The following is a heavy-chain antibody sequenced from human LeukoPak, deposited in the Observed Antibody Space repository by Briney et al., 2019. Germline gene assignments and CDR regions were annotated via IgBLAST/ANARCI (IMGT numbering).Heavy chain of an antibody. CDR2: IYYSGSN. V-gene: IGHV4-59*01. CDR1: SGSMSSYY. CDR3: ARGGHNSSGYSADGFDI. Sequence: SETLSLTCTVSSGSMSSYYWSWLRQAREKGLESIIYIYYSGSNNSNPPLKRRITISVDPSRTQFSLKLNSVTAADTAVYYCARGGHNSSGYSADGFDIWGQGTMVTVSS. J-gene: IGHJ3*02. D-gene: IGHD3-22*01.